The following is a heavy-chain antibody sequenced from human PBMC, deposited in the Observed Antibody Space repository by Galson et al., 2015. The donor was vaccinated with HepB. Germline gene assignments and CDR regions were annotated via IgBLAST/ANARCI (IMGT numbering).Heavy chain of an antibody. D-gene: IGHD3-3*01. V-gene: IGHV7-4-1*02. J-gene: IGHJ5*02. CDR1: GYTFTSYA. CDR3: SRLSYYDVWSNSLNWFDP. Sequence: SVKVSCKASGYTFTSYAMNWVRQAPGQGLEWMGWINTDTGNPTYAQGFTGRFVFSLDTSVSTAYLQIRSLKAEDTAVYYCSRLSYYDVWSNSLNWFDPWGQGTLVIVSS. CDR2: INTDTGNP.